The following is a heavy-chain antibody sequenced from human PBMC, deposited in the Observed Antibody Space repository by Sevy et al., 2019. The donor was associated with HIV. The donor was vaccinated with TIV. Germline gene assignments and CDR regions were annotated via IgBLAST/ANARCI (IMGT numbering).Heavy chain of an antibody. CDR3: ARDLRATGAFDI. J-gene: IGHJ3*02. V-gene: IGHV1-18*01. D-gene: IGHD3-10*01. Sequence: ASVKVSCKASGYTFTSYGISWVRQAPGQGLEWMGWISAYNGNTNYAQKLQGRVTMTTGTSTSTAYMELRSLRSDDTAVYYCARDLRATGAFDIWGQGTMITVSS. CDR2: ISAYNGNT. CDR1: GYTFTSYG.